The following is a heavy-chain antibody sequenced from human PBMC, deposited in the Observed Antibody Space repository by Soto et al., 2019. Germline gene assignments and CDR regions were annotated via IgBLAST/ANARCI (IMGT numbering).Heavy chain of an antibody. CDR1: GYSFTSYW. V-gene: IGHV5-51*01. CDR2: IYPGDSDT. J-gene: IGHJ6*02. CDR3: ARRSGSYYRYYYYYGMDV. Sequence: GESLKISCKGSGYSFTSYWIGWVRQMPGKGLEWMGIIYPGDSDTRYSPSFQGQVTISADKSISTAYLQWSSLKASDTAMYYCARRSGSYYRYYYYYGMDVWGQGTTVTVSS. D-gene: IGHD1-26*01.